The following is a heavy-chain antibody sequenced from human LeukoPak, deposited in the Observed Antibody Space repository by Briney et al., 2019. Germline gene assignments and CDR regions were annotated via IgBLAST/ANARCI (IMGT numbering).Heavy chain of an antibody. Sequence: PSQTLSLTCTVSGGSISSGDYYWSWIRQPPGKGLEWIGYIYHSGSTYYNPSLKSRVTISVDRSKNQFSLKLSSVTAADTAVYYCARNYDSSGYYYEDAFDIWGQGTMVTVSS. CDR2: IYHSGST. CDR3: ARNYDSSGYYYEDAFDI. V-gene: IGHV4-30-2*01. CDR1: GGSISSGDYY. J-gene: IGHJ3*02. D-gene: IGHD3-22*01.